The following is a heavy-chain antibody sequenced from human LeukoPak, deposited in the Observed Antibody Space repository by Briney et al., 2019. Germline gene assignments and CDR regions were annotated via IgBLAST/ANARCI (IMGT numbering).Heavy chain of an antibody. D-gene: IGHD3-22*01. Sequence: SVKVSCKASGGTFSSYAISWVRQAPGQGLEWMGGIIPIFGTANYAQKFHGRVTITAEESTSTAYMGLSSLRSEDTAVYYCARENDSSGYYHPSFDYWGEGTLVTVSS. CDR1: GGTFSSYA. CDR3: ARENDSSGYYHPSFDY. V-gene: IGHV1-69*13. CDR2: IIPIFGTA. J-gene: IGHJ4*02.